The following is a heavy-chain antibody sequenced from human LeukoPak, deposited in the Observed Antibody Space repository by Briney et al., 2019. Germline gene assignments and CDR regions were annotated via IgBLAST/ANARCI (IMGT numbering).Heavy chain of an antibody. CDR1: GGSLSNYY. D-gene: IGHD3-10*01. Sequence: SETLSLTCAVYGGSLSNYYWSWIRQPPGKGLEWIGEINHSGSTNYNPSLKSRVTISVDMSKNQFSLELSFVTAADTAVYYCARGPATGSNFAWFDPWGQGTLVTVSS. CDR3: ARGPATGSNFAWFDP. J-gene: IGHJ5*02. CDR2: INHSGST. V-gene: IGHV4-34*01.